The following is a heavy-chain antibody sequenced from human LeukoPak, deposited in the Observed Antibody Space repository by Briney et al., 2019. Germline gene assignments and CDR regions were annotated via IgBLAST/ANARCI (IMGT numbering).Heavy chain of an antibody. Sequence: SETLSLTCTVSGGSISSYYWSWIRQPPGKGLEWIGYIYYSGSTNYNPSLKSRVTISVDTSKNQFSLKLSSVTAADTAVYCCARYYDFWSGYTLDYYGMDVWGQGTTVTVSS. D-gene: IGHD3-3*01. V-gene: IGHV4-59*08. CDR2: IYYSGST. CDR1: GGSISSYY. J-gene: IGHJ6*02. CDR3: ARYYDFWSGYTLDYYGMDV.